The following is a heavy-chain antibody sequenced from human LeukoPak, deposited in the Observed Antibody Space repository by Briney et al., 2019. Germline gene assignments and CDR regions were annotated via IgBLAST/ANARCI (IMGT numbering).Heavy chain of an antibody. D-gene: IGHD3-22*01. CDR2: IYYSGST. V-gene: IGHV4-59*01. CDR3: ARGGDYYYDSSGYLDAFDI. CDR1: GGSISSYY. J-gene: IGHJ3*02. Sequence: SETLSLTCTVSGGSISSYYWSWIRQPPGKGLEWIGYIYYSGSTNYNPSLKSRVTISVDTSKNQFSLKLSSVTAADTAVYYCARGGDYYYDSSGYLDAFDIWGQGTMVTVSS.